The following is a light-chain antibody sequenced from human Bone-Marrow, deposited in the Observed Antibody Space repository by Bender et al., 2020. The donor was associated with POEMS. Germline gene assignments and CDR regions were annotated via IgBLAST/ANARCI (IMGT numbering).Light chain of an antibody. CDR2: DVS. V-gene: IGLV2-14*01. CDR3: VAWDASLNGWV. J-gene: IGLJ3*02. CDR1: GSDVGAYNY. Sequence: QSALTQPASVSGSPGQSITISCTGTGSDVGAYNYVSWYQQHPGKAPKLMIYDVSNRPSGVSNRFSGSHSGNTASLTISGLQSDDEAIYFCVAWDASLNGWVFGGGTKLTVL.